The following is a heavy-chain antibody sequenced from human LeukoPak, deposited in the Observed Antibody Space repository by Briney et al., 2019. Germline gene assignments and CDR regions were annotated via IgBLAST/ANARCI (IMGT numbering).Heavy chain of an antibody. CDR1: GYNFAHN. Sequence: GASVKVSCKASGYNFAHNMHWVRQAPGQGHEFRGWINPKNGGTKYAQNFQGRVTMTRDTSISTVYMELSSLGSDDTAVYYCVVSIQAAAIPAFDSWGQGTLVTVSS. CDR3: VVSIQAAAIPAFDS. J-gene: IGHJ4*02. D-gene: IGHD6-25*01. V-gene: IGHV1-2*02. CDR2: INPKNGGT.